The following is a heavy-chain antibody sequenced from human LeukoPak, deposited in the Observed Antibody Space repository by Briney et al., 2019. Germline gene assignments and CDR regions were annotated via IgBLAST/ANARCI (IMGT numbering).Heavy chain of an antibody. D-gene: IGHD2-2*01. J-gene: IGHJ5*02. V-gene: IGHV4-39*07. Sequence: PSETLSLTCTVSGGSISSSSYFWTWIRQPPGKGLEWIGEINHSGSTNYNPSLRSRVTISVDTSKNQFSLKLNSVTAADTAVYYCARDIVLERSRGWFDPWGQGTLVTVSS. CDR3: ARDIVLERSRGWFDP. CDR1: GGSISSSSYF. CDR2: INHSGST.